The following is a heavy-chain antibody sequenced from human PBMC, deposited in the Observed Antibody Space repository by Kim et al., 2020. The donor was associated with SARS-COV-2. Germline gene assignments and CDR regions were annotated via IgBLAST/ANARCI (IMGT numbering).Heavy chain of an antibody. CDR1: GYTFTSYG. CDR2: ISAYNGNT. D-gene: IGHD3-16*01. CDR3: ARDTLHGGAGDDAFDI. J-gene: IGHJ3*02. Sequence: ASVKVSCKASGYTFTSYGISWVRQAPGQGLEWMGWISAYNGNTNYAQKLQGRVTMTTDTSTSTAYMELRSLRSDDTAVYYCARDTLHGGAGDDAFDIWGQGTMVTVSS. V-gene: IGHV1-18*01.